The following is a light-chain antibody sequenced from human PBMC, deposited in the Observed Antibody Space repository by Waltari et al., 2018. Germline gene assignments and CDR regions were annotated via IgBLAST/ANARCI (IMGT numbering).Light chain of an antibody. V-gene: IGKV1-5*03. J-gene: IGKJ1*01. Sequence: DIQMTQSPSTLSASVGDRVTITCRASQSISTYLAWYQQKPGKAPKLLIYKASTLEGGVPSRFSGSGSGIEFTLTINSLQAEDFATYYCQQYNSYRTFGQGTKVEVK. CDR3: QQYNSYRT. CDR1: QSISTY. CDR2: KAS.